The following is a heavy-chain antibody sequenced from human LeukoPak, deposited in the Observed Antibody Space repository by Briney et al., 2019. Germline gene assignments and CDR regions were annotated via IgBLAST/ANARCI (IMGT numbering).Heavy chain of an antibody. J-gene: IGHJ3*02. CDR3: ARDLPVGDYGDYFEAFDI. CDR2: INTNTVNP. V-gene: IGHV7-4-1*02. D-gene: IGHD4-17*01. CDR1: GYTFTSYA. Sequence: ASVKVSCKASGYTFTSYAMNWVRQAPGQGREWMGWINTNTVNPTYAQGFTGRFVFSLDTSVSTAYLQISSLKAEDTAVYYCARDLPVGDYGDYFEAFDIWGQGTMVTVSS.